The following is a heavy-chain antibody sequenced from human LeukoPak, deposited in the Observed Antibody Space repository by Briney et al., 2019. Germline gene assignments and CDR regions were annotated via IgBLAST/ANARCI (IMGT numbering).Heavy chain of an antibody. CDR3: ARAGSGWPFDY. V-gene: IGHV4-4*02. D-gene: IGHD6-19*01. CDR2: IYHSGST. Sequence: TSETLSLTCAVSGGSISSSNWWSWVRQPPGKGLEWIGEIYHSGSTNYNPSLESRVTISVDKSKNQFSLKLSSVTAADTAVYYCARAGSGWPFDYWGQGTLVTVSS. J-gene: IGHJ4*02. CDR1: GGSISSSNW.